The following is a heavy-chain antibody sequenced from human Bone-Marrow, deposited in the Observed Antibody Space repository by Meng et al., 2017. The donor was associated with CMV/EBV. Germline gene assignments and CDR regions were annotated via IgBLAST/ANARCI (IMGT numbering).Heavy chain of an antibody. CDR2: IRSKANSYAT. CDR1: GFTFSGSA. Sequence: GGSPRLSCAASGFTFSGSAMHWVRQASGKGLEWVGRIRSKANSYATAYAASVRGRFTISRDDSRNTAFLQMHRLKTEDTAVYYCTRLPYSSSWSGVSFDYWGQGTLVTVSS. J-gene: IGHJ4*02. D-gene: IGHD6-13*01. V-gene: IGHV3-73*01. CDR3: TRLPYSSSWSGVSFDY.